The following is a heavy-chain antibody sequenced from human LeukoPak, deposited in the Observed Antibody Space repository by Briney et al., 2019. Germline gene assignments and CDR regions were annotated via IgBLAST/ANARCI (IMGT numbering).Heavy chain of an antibody. Sequence: GGSLRLSCAASGFDFSSYWMFWVRQAPGKGLEWVAIINPDGNDKQYVDSMKGRFTISRDNAKNSLYLQMNSLRAEDTAVYYCAILFATPYYFDYWGQGTLVTVSS. J-gene: IGHJ4*02. CDR3: AILFATPYYFDY. D-gene: IGHD1-26*01. CDR2: INPDGNDK. CDR1: GFDFSSYW. V-gene: IGHV3-7*05.